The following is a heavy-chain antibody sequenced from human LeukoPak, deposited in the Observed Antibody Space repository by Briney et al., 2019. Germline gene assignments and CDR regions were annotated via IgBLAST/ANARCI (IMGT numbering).Heavy chain of an antibody. CDR3: ASGTSSITMVRGVMVLYYYMDV. V-gene: IGHV4-59*01. D-gene: IGHD3-10*01. CDR2: IYYSGST. J-gene: IGHJ6*03. CDR1: GGSISSYY. Sequence: SETLSLTCTVSGGSISSYYWSWLRQPPGKGLEWLGYIYYSGSTNYNPSLKSRVTISVDTSKNQFSLKLSSVTAADTAVYYCASGTSSITMVRGVMVLYYYMDVWGKGTTVTVSS.